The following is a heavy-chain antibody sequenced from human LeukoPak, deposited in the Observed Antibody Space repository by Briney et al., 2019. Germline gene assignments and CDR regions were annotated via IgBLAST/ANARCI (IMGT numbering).Heavy chain of an antibody. V-gene: IGHV3-20*04. CDR3: VKDGSYIAFDI. CDR1: GFTFHAHG. CDR2: ITGNGGSI. Sequence: PGGSLRLFCVASGFTFHAHGMNWVRQAPGKGLEWVSGITGNGGSISYADSVKGRFAISRDNTKNSLYLQMTSLKVEDTALYYCVKDGSYIAFDIWGLGTMVTVSS. J-gene: IGHJ3*02. D-gene: IGHD1-26*01.